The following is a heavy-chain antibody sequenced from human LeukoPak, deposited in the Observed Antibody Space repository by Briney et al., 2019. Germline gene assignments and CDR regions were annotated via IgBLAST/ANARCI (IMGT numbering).Heavy chain of an antibody. CDR2: INPNSGGT. V-gene: IGHV1-2*04. Sequence: ASVKVSCKASGYTFTGYYMHWVRQAPGQGLEWMGWINPNSGGTNYAQKFQGWVTMTRDTSISTAYMELSRLRPDDTAVYYCARPSGYSSGWYDYWGQGTLVTVSS. CDR1: GYTFTGYY. J-gene: IGHJ4*02. D-gene: IGHD6-19*01. CDR3: ARPSGYSSGWYDY.